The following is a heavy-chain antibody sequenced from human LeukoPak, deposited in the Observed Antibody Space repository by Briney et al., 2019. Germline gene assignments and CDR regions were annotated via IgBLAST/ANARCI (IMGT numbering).Heavy chain of an antibody. J-gene: IGHJ4*02. Sequence: GGSLRLSCAASGFTFSSYGMHWVRQAPGKGVEWVSSISSSSSDIYYADSVKGRFTISRDNAKNSLYLQMNSLRAEDTAVYYCARDNRFASGWPDVYWGQGTLVTVSS. CDR2: ISSSSSDI. D-gene: IGHD6-19*01. V-gene: IGHV3-21*01. CDR3: ARDNRFASGWPDVY. CDR1: GFTFSSYG.